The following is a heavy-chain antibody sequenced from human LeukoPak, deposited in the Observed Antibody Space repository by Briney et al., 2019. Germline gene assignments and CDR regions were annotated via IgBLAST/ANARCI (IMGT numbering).Heavy chain of an antibody. J-gene: IGHJ4*02. V-gene: IGHV4-59*08. Sequence: SETLSLTCTVSGGSISSYYWSWIRQPPGKGLEWIGYIYYSGGTNYNPSLKSRVTISVDTSKNQFSLKLSSVTAADTAVYYCARHVNDGDYPLDYWGQGTLVTVSS. CDR2: IYYSGGT. CDR1: GGSISSYY. D-gene: IGHD4-17*01. CDR3: ARHVNDGDYPLDY.